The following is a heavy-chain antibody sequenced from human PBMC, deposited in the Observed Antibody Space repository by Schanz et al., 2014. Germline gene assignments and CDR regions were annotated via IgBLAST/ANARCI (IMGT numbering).Heavy chain of an antibody. J-gene: IGHJ3*02. V-gene: IGHV3-53*01. D-gene: IGHD6-19*01. CDR3: AKCIGWYGRCAVDI. Sequence: EVQLVESGGGLIQPGGSLRLSCAASGFTVSSNYMSWVRQAPGKGLEWVAVIYSGGSTFYTDSVKGRFTISRDNSKNTLYLQMNSLIAEDTAVYYCAKCIGWYGRCAVDIWGQGTMVTVSS. CDR1: GFTVSSNY. CDR2: IYSGGST.